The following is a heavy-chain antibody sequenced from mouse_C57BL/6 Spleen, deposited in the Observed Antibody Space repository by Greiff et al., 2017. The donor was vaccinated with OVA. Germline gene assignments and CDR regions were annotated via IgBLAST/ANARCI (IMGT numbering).Heavy chain of an antibody. CDR1: GYTFTNYW. Sequence: VQLQQSGAELVRPGTSVKMSCKASGYTFTNYWIGWAKQRPGHGLEWIGDIYPGGGYTNYNEKFKGKATLTADTSSSTAYMQFSSLTSEDSAIYYCARRTVVAKGFDYWGQGTTLTVSS. J-gene: IGHJ2*01. V-gene: IGHV1-63*01. D-gene: IGHD1-1*01. CDR3: ARRTVVAKGFDY. CDR2: IYPGGGYT.